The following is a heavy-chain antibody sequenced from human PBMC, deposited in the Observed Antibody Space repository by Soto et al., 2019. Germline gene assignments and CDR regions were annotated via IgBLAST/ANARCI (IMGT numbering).Heavy chain of an antibody. Sequence: PGGSLRLSCAASGFTFSSYGMHWVRQAPGKGLEWVAVISYDGSNKYYADSVKGRFTISRDNSKNTLYLQMNSLRAEDTAVYYCHEQATMYPFDYWGQGNLVTVSS. J-gene: IGHJ4*02. CDR1: GFTFSSYG. D-gene: IGHD5-12*01. V-gene: IGHV3-30*03. CDR3: HEQATMYPFDY. CDR2: ISYDGSNK.